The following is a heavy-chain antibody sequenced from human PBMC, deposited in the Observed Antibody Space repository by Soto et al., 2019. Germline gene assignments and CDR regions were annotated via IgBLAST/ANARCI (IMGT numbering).Heavy chain of an antibody. V-gene: IGHV4-59*08. CDR3: ARTLVVPYFDY. Sequence: SETLSLTCTVSGGSISSYYWSWIRQPPGKGLEWIGHIYYSGSTNYNPSLKSRVTISVDTSKNKFSLNLNSVTAADTAVYYCARTLVVPYFDYWGQGTLVTVS. J-gene: IGHJ4*02. CDR1: GGSISSYY. CDR2: IYYSGST.